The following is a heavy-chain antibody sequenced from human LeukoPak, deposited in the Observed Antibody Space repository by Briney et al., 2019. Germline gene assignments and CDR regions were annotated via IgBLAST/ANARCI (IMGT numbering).Heavy chain of an antibody. CDR3: VRGYQFFDM. J-gene: IGHJ3*02. Sequence: GGSLRLSCRASGFTFDDYAMHCVRQAPGKAPECVALITWNSNKLTYVDSVRGRFTISRDNAKNSLYLQMDSLRPDDTAFYYCVRGYQFFDMWCQGTMVIVSS. CDR2: ITWNSNKL. V-gene: IGHV3-9*01. D-gene: IGHD2-15*01. CDR1: GFTFDDYA.